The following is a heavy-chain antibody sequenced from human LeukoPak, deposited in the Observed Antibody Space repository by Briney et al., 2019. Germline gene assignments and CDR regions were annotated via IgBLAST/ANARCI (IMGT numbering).Heavy chain of an antibody. CDR3: AREVTMVRGVLDY. J-gene: IGHJ4*02. V-gene: IGHV1-18*01. CDR2: ISAYNGNT. CDR1: GYTFTSYG. D-gene: IGHD3-10*01. Sequence: GASVKVSCKASGYTFTSYGISWVRQAPGQGLEWMGWISAYNGNTNYAQKLQGRVTMTRDTSTSTVYMELSSLRSEDTAVYYCAREVTMVRGVLDYWGQGTLVTVSS.